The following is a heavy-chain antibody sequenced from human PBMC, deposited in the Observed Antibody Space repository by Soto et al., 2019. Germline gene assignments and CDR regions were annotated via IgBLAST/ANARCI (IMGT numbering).Heavy chain of an antibody. CDR3: ARENYDILTGWINWFDP. Sequence: GASVKVSCKASGYTFTSYAMHWVRQAPGQRLEWMGWINAGNGNTKYSQKFQGRVTITRDTSASTAYMELSSLRSEDTAVYYCARENYDILTGWINWFDPWGQGTLVTVSS. CDR2: INAGNGNT. V-gene: IGHV1-3*01. J-gene: IGHJ5*02. D-gene: IGHD3-9*01. CDR1: GYTFTSYA.